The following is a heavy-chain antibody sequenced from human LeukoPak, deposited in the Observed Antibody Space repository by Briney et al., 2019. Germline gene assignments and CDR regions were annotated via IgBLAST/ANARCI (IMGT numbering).Heavy chain of an antibody. CDR2: INHSGST. J-gene: IGHJ4*02. V-gene: IGHV4-34*01. D-gene: IGHD2-2*01. Sequence: SETLSLTCAVYGGSFSGYYWSWIRQPPGKGLEWIGEINHSGSTYYDPSLTSRVTISVDTSKNQFSLKLNFVTAADTAVYYCARVSYQEGVDYWGQGTLVTVSS. CDR3: ARVSYQEGVDY. CDR1: GGSFSGYY.